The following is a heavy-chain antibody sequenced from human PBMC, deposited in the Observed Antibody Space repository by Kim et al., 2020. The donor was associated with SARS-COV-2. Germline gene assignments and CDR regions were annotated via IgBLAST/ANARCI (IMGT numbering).Heavy chain of an antibody. V-gene: IGHV3-23*01. J-gene: IGHJ4*02. CDR1: GFTFSSYA. Sequence: GGSLRLSCAASGFTFSSYAMSWARQAPGKGLKWVSPFIGNGATTYYADPVKGRCTISRDNSKNTLFLQMNNLRAEDTAVYYCAKGAGAPFVFDDWGQGTHVT. D-gene: IGHD6-19*01. CDR2: FIGNGATT. CDR3: AKGAGAPFVFDD.